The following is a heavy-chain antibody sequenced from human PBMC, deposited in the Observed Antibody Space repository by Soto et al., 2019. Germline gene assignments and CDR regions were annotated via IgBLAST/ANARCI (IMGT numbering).Heavy chain of an antibody. Sequence: GGSLKLTYASSGFTFDDYAMHWVRQAPGKVLKRISLISWDGGSSYYADSVKGRFTISRDNSKNSLYLQMNSLRAEDTALYYCAKEGADFWSGYYDYWGQGTLVTVSS. CDR2: ISWDGGSS. V-gene: IGHV3-43D*03. D-gene: IGHD3-3*01. CDR3: AKEGADFWSGYYDY. J-gene: IGHJ4*02. CDR1: GFTFDDYA.